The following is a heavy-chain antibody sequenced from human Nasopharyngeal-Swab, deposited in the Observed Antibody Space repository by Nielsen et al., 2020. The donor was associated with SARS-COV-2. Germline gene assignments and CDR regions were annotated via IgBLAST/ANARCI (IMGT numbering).Heavy chain of an antibody. Sequence: SETLSLTCTVSGGSVSNGIYYWNWIRQSPGKGPEWIGQIYYTGATNYNPSLKSRLTMSVDTSKNQFSLNLNSVTAADTAVYYCARSVSMSSSIWYWGQGTLVTVAS. CDR3: ARSVSMSSSIWY. D-gene: IGHD2/OR15-2a*01. V-gene: IGHV4-61*01. J-gene: IGHJ4*02. CDR2: IYYTGAT. CDR1: GGSVSNGIYY.